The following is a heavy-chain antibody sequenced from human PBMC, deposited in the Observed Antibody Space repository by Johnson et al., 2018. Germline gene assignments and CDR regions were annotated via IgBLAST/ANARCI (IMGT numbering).Heavy chain of an antibody. D-gene: IGHD2-15*01. CDR1: GFTFSNYV. J-gene: IGHJ6*03. Sequence: VQLLESGGGLVQPGGSLRLSCAASGFTFSNYVMHWVRQAPGKGLEWVAAISNDGSNNYYAYSLKGRFTIARDNSKNTLCLQMNSLRAEDTALHYWARTTGGVRRGGSCSSGRRLPRRYYSMDVWGKGTTVTVSS. V-gene: IGHV3-30-3*01. CDR2: ISNDGSNN. CDR3: ARTTGGVRRGGSCSSGRRLPRRYYSMDV.